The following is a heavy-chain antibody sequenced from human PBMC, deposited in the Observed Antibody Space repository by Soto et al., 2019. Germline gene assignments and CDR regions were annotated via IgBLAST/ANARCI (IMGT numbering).Heavy chain of an antibody. V-gene: IGHV1-3*01. CDR3: ARPLDSGGYSALDY. Sequence: ASVKVSCKASGYTFTNFAMHWVRQAPGQRLEWMGWINPGNGNTKYSQKFQGRVIITKDASASTAYMELSSLRSEDTAVYFCARPLDSGGYSALDYWGQGTRVTVSS. D-gene: IGHD3-22*01. CDR1: GYTFTNFA. CDR2: INPGNGNT. J-gene: IGHJ4*02.